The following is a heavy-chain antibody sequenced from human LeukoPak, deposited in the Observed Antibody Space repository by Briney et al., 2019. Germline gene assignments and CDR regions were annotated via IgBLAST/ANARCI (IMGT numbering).Heavy chain of an antibody. V-gene: IGHV4-59*01. Sequence: SETLSLTCTVSGGSISSYYWSWIRQPPGKGLEWIGYIYYSGSTNYNPSLKSRVTISVDTSKNQFSLKLSPVTAADTAVYYCARGVAARHLDYWGQGTLVTVSS. D-gene: IGHD6-6*01. CDR2: IYYSGST. J-gene: IGHJ4*02. CDR1: GGSISSYY. CDR3: ARGVAARHLDY.